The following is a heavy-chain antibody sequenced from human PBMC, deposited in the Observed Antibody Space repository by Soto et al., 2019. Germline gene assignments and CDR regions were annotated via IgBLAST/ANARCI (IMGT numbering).Heavy chain of an antibody. CDR2: IYYSGST. D-gene: IGHD6-13*01. J-gene: IGHJ5*02. CDR3: ARGSSGYSSSWYGGNWFDP. CDR1: GGSISSGGYY. Sequence: PSETLSLTCTVSGGSISSGGYYWSWIRQHPGKGLEWIGYIYYSGSTYYNPSLKSRVTIPVDTSKNQFSLKLSSVTAADTAVYYCARGSSGYSSSWYGGNWFDPWGQGTLVTVSS. V-gene: IGHV4-31*03.